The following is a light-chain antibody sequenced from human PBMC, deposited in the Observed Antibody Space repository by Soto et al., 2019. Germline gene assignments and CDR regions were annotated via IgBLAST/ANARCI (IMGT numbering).Light chain of an antibody. CDR1: QSISSY. Sequence: DIQITQSPSSLSSSVGDRVTITCRAIQSISSYLNWYQQKPGKAPKLLIYAASTLQSGVPSRFSGSGSGTDFTLTISCLQSEDFATYYCQQYYSYPQTFGQGTKVDIK. V-gene: IGKV1-39*01. CDR3: QQYYSYPQT. CDR2: AAS. J-gene: IGKJ1*01.